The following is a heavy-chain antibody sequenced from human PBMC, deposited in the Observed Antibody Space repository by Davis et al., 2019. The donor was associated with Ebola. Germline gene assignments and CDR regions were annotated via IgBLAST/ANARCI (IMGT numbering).Heavy chain of an antibody. CDR1: GGSFSGYY. CDR2: INHSGST. J-gene: IGHJ4*02. Sequence: PGGSLRLSCAVYGGSFSGYYWSWIRQPPGKGLEWIGEINHSGSTNYNPSLKSRVTISIDTSKNQFSLRLSSVTAADTAVYYCARLRLSSGYPYYFDYWGQGTLVTVSS. D-gene: IGHD3-16*02. CDR3: ARLRLSSGYPYYFDY. V-gene: IGHV4-34*01.